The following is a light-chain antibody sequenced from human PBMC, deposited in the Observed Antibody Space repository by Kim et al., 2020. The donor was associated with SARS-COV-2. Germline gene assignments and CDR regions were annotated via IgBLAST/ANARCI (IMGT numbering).Light chain of an antibody. CDR1: QTVSSDY. CDR2: DTS. CDR3: QQYASLPRT. V-gene: IGKV3-20*01. Sequence: EILLTQSPGTLSLSPGERVTLSCWASQTVSSDYLVWYQQKPGQSPRLLIYDTSTRVTGIPNRFSGRGSGTNFTLTIGRLEPEDSAIYYCQQYASLPRTYGQGTKVDIK. J-gene: IGKJ1*01.